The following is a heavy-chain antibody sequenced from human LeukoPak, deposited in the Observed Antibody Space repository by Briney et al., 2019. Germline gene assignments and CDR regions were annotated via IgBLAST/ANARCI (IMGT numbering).Heavy chain of an antibody. V-gene: IGHV3-21*01. CDR3: ARGHTAVTRHFDF. D-gene: IGHD4-17*01. Sequence: GSLRLSCAASEFSVGSNYMTWVRQAPGKGLEWVSLISSGSSAIFSADALKGRFTISRDDAKNLLYLDMNSLRAEDTAVYYCARGHTAVTRHFDFWGQGTLVTVSS. J-gene: IGHJ4*02. CDR2: ISSGSSAI. CDR1: EFSVGSNY.